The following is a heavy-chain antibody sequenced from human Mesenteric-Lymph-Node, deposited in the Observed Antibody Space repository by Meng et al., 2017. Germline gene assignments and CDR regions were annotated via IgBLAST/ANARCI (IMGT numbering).Heavy chain of an antibody. V-gene: IGHV1-2*06. CDR2: INPKSGAT. J-gene: IGHJ4*02. Sequence: VKVSCKASGYTFTGYYMHWVRQAPGQGLEWMGRINPKSGATNYAQKFQGRVTMTRDTSITTAYMELSSLRSDDTAVYYCARDRIEDYWGQGTLVTVSS. CDR1: GYTFTGYY. D-gene: IGHD2-15*01. CDR3: ARDRIEDY.